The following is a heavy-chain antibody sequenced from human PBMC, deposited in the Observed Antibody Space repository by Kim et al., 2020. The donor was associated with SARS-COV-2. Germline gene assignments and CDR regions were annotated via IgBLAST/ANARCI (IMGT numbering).Heavy chain of an antibody. J-gene: IGHJ4*02. CDR2: IKQDGSEK. CDR3: AREMSGSYPIVDY. D-gene: IGHD1-26*01. CDR1: GFTFSSYW. V-gene: IGHV3-7*03. Sequence: GGSLRLSCAASGFTFSSYWMSWVRQAPGKGLEWVANIKQDGSEKYYVDSVKGRFTISRDNAKNSLYLQMNSLRAEDTAVYYCAREMSGSYPIVDYWGQGTLVTVSS.